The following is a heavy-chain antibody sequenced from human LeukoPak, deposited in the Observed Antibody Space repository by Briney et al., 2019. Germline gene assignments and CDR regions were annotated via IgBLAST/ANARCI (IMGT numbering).Heavy chain of an antibody. CDR1: GFTFDEYT. CDR3: ARGGGYYAIDY. CDR2: ISWDGGST. J-gene: IGHJ4*02. D-gene: IGHD1-26*01. Sequence: PGGSLRLACAASGFTFDEYTMHWVRHAPGKGLECVSLISWDGGSTYYADSVKGRFTISRDNSKNTLYLQMNNLRAEDTAVYYCARGGGYYAIDYWGQGALVTVSS. V-gene: IGHV3-43*01.